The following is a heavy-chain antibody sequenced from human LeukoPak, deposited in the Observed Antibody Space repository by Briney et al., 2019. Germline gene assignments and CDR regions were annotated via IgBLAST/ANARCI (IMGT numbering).Heavy chain of an antibody. J-gene: IGHJ5*02. V-gene: IGHV3-30*04. CDR2: ISYDGSNK. CDR3: ARELGARFDP. CDR1: GFTFSSYA. Sequence: GRSLRLPCAASGFTFSSYAMHWVRQAPGKGLEWVAVISYDGSNKYYADSVKGRFTISRDNSKNTLYLQMNSLRAEDTAVYYCARELGARFDPWGQGTLVTVSS.